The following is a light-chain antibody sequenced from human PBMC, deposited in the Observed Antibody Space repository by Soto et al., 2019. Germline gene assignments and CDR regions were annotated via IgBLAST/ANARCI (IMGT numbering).Light chain of an antibody. CDR2: GNN. V-gene: IGLV1-40*01. CDR3: QSYDSSLNGLV. Sequence: QSVLTQPPSVSGAPGQRVTISCTGSSSNMGTGYDVHWYLHLPGTAPKILIYGNNNRPSGVPDRVSGSKSGTSASLAITGLQAEDEADYYCQSYDSSLNGLVFGGGTKLTVL. CDR1: SSNMGTGYD. J-gene: IGLJ2*01.